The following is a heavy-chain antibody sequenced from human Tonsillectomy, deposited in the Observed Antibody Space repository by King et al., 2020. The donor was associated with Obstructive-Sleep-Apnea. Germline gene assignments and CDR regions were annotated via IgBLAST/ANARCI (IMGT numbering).Heavy chain of an antibody. D-gene: IGHD3-22*01. CDR3: ARAENPHYYDSSGYYSAFDI. CDR2: INPSGGST. J-gene: IGHJ3*02. Sequence: QLVQSGAEVKKPGASVKVSCKASGYTFTSYYMHWVRQAPGQGLEWMGIINPSGGSTSYAQKFQGRFTMTRDTSTRTVYMERSSLGSEDTAVYYCARAENPHYYDSSGYYSAFDIWGQGTMVTVSS. CDR1: GYTFTSYY. V-gene: IGHV1-46*01.